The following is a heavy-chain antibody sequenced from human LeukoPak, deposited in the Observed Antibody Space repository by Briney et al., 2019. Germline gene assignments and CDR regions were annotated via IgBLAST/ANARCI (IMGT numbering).Heavy chain of an antibody. J-gene: IGHJ5*02. V-gene: IGHV1-3*01. CDR1: GYTFTSYA. Sequence: ASVRVSCKASGYTFTSYAMHWVRQAPGQRLEWMGWINAGNGNTKYSQKFQGRVTITRDTSASTAYMELSSLRSEDTAVYYCARDKEPIALLWFGDIRNWFDPWGQGTLVTVSS. CDR2: INAGNGNT. CDR3: ARDKEPIALLWFGDIRNWFDP. D-gene: IGHD3-10*01.